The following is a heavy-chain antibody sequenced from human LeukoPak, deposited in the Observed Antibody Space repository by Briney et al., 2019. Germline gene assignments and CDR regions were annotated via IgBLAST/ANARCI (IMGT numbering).Heavy chain of an antibody. CDR3: ARGGAARLHFQN. D-gene: IGHD6-6*01. CDR1: GGSVSSGSYY. V-gene: IGHV4-61*01. Sequence: SETLSLTCTVSGGSVSSGSYYWSWIRQPPGKGLEWIGYISYSGSTNYNPSLKSRVTISEDTSKNQFSLKLSSVTAADTAVYYCARGGAARLHFQNWGQGTLVTVSS. J-gene: IGHJ1*01. CDR2: ISYSGST.